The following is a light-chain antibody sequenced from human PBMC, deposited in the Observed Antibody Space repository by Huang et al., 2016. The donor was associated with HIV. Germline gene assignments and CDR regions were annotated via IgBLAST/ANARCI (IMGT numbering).Light chain of an antibody. CDR2: KAS. J-gene: IGKJ1*01. V-gene: IGKV1-5*03. Sequence: DIQMTQSPSTLSASVGDRVTITCRASQSISSWLAWYQQKPGKAPKLLIYKASSLESGVPSRFSGRGSGTEFTLTLSSLQPDDFATYYCQQYNSYSWTFGQGTKVEIK. CDR1: QSISSW. CDR3: QQYNSYSWT.